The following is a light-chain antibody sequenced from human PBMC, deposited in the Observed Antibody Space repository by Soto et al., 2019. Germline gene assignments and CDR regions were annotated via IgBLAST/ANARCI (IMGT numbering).Light chain of an antibody. CDR2: DNN. CDR1: SSNIGNNY. CDR3: GTWDSSLSAVV. V-gene: IGLV1-51*01. J-gene: IGLJ2*01. Sequence: SLLTQPPSVSAAPGQKVTISCSGSSSNIGNNYVSWYQQLPGTAPKLLIYDNNKRPSGIPDRFSGSKSGTSATLGITGLQTGDEADYYCGTWDSSLSAVVFGGGTKVTVL.